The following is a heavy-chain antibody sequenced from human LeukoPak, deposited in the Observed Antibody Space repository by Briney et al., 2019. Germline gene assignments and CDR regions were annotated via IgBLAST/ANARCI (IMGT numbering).Heavy chain of an antibody. J-gene: IGHJ4*02. V-gene: IGHV3-7*01. Sequence: GGSLRLSCAASGFTFRSNWMTWVRQAPGKGLEWVANIKEDGSQKNYVDSVKGRFTISRDNAENSLYLQMNGLRVEDTAVYYCARDGDKWDDFDYWGQGTLVTVSS. CDR1: GFTFRSNW. CDR2: IKEDGSQK. CDR3: ARDGDKWDDFDY. D-gene: IGHD1-26*01.